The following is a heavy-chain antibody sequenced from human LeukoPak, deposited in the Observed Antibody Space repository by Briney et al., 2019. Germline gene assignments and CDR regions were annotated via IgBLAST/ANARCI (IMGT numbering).Heavy chain of an antibody. CDR1: GGSIGSNNHH. CDR2: MHHSGAT. CDR3: ARRDNSFDS. J-gene: IGHJ4*02. Sequence: SETLSLTCSVSGGSIGSNNHHWDWIRQPPGSGLEWIESMHHSGATYYNPSLQSRLTLSVDMSKNQFSLNLNSVTAADTAVYYCARRDNSFDSWGPGTLVTVSS. D-gene: IGHD5-24*01. V-gene: IGHV4-39*01.